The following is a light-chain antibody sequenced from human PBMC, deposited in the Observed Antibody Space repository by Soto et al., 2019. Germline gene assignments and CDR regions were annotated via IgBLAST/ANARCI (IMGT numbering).Light chain of an antibody. V-gene: IGKV3-15*01. J-gene: IGKJ2*01. Sequence: EIVMAQAPATLSVSPGVRVTLSCRASESFTTYLAWYKQKPGQAPRLLIYGASTKATGIPPRFSGSGSATDFTLTISSLQSEDFAVYYCQSYNDWPFTFGQGTKLEI. CDR2: GAS. CDR3: QSYNDWPFT. CDR1: ESFTTY.